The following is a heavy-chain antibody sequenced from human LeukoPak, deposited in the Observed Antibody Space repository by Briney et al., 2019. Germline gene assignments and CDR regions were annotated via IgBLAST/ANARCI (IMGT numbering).Heavy chain of an antibody. CDR3: ARGPTISETGYFDY. Sequence: SETLSLTCAVYGGSFTGDYWSWIRQSPGKGLQWIAEVNHRGDTNYNPSVKGRVTISVDTSKNQFFLKVTSLTAADTAVYYCARGPTISETGYFDYWGQGTLVTVSS. CDR1: GGSFTGDY. V-gene: IGHV4-34*01. D-gene: IGHD1-1*01. CDR2: VNHRGDT. J-gene: IGHJ4*03.